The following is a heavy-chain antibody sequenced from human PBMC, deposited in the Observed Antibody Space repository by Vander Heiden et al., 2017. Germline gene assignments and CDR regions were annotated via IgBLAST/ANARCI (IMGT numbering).Heavy chain of an antibody. J-gene: IGHJ4*02. CDR3: AKDIYPWGVYDSSGYSLDY. Sequence: EVQLVESGGGLVQRGRSLRLSCAAAGATFDADAMHWVRQAPGKGLEWVPCISWHSGSIGYADSVKGRFTISRDNAKNSLYLQMNSLRAEDTALYYCAKDIYPWGVYDSSGYSLDYWGQGTLVTVSS. V-gene: IGHV3-9*01. CDR1: GATFDADA. CDR2: ISWHSGSI. D-gene: IGHD3-22*01.